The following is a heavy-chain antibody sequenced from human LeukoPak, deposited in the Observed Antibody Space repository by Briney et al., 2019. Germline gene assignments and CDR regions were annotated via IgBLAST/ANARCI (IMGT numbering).Heavy chain of an antibody. CDR3: ARGDVDLSAFDI. V-gene: IGHV4-34*01. J-gene: IGHJ3*02. CDR1: GGSFSGYY. Sequence: SETLSLTCAVYGGSFSGYYWSWIRQPPGKGLEWIGEINHSGSTNYNPSLKSRVTISVDTSKNQFSLKLSSVTAADTAVYYCARGDVDLSAFDIWGQGTMVTVSS. CDR2: INHSGST. D-gene: IGHD5-12*01.